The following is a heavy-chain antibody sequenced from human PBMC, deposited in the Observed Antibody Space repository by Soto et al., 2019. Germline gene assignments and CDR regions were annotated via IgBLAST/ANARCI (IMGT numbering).Heavy chain of an antibody. J-gene: IGHJ4*02. CDR3: ASGPGYYFDY. CDR2: FSSNGGST. V-gene: IGHV3-64*01. CDR1: GFTFSSYA. Sequence: EVQLVESGGGLVQPGGSLRLSCAASGFTFSSYAMHWVRQAPGKGLEYVSAFSSNGGSTYYANSVKGRFTISRDNSKNTLYLQMGNLRAEDMAVYYCASGPGYYFDYWGQGTLVTVSS.